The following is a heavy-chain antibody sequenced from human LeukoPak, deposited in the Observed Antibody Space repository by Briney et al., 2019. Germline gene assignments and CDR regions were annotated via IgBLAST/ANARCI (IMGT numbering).Heavy chain of an antibody. V-gene: IGHV4-59*01. J-gene: IGHJ6*03. D-gene: IGHD3-16*01. CDR1: GGSLSSFY. CDR2: IYYSGST. Sequence: SETLSLTCTVSGGSLSSFYWSWIRQPPGKGLEWIGYIYYSGSTNYNPSLKSRVTISVDTSKDQFSLKLSSVTAADTAVYYCARETSQKGAHYMDVWGKGTTVTISS. CDR3: ARETSQKGAHYMDV.